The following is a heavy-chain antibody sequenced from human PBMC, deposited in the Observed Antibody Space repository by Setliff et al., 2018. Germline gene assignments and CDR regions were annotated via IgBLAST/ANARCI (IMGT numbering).Heavy chain of an antibody. CDR3: ARAGGTTIFGVVISRWLY. Sequence: GASVKVSCKASGYTFTGYYLHWVRQAPGQGLEWMGRINPNSGDTKYSQKFQGRVTITRDTSASTAYMELSSLRSEDTAVYYCARAGGTTIFGVVISRWLYWGQGTLVTVSS. D-gene: IGHD3-3*01. CDR2: INPNSGDT. V-gene: IGHV1-2*06. CDR1: GYTFTGYY. J-gene: IGHJ4*02.